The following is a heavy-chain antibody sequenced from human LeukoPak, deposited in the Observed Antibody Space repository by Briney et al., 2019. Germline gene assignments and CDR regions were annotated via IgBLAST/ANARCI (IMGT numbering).Heavy chain of an antibody. J-gene: IGHJ4*02. V-gene: IGHV4-31*03. CDR3: ARALLFVGYCSGGSCYSPLNYFDY. CDR1: GGSISSGGYY. D-gene: IGHD2-15*01. Sequence: PSETLSLTCTVSGGSISSGGYYWSWIRQHPGKVLEWIGYIYYSGSTYYNPSLKSRVTISVDTSKNQFSLKLSSVTAADTAVYYCARALLFVGYCSGGSCYSPLNYFDYWGQGTLVTVSS. CDR2: IYYSGST.